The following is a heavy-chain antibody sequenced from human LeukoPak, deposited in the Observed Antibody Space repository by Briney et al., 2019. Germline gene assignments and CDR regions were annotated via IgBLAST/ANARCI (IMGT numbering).Heavy chain of an antibody. D-gene: IGHD4/OR15-4a*01. V-gene: IGHV3-30*03. CDR2: ISYDGSNK. CDR3: ARGDYEKGFDY. J-gene: IGHJ4*02. Sequence: HPGGSLRLSCAASGFTFSSYGMHWVRQAPGKGLEWVAVISYDGSNKYYADSVKGRFTISRDNSKNTLCFQMNSLRAEDTAVYYCARGDYEKGFDYWGQGTLVTVSS. CDR1: GFTFSSYG.